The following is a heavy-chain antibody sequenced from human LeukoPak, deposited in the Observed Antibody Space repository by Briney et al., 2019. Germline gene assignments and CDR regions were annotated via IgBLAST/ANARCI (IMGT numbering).Heavy chain of an antibody. V-gene: IGHV3-9*01. CDR2: ICWNSGSI. D-gene: IGHD1-26*01. CDR1: GFTFDDYA. J-gene: IGHJ4*02. CDR3: AKDISGSYYGHFDY. Sequence: GRFLRLSCAASGFTFDDYAMHWVRQAPGKGLEWVSGICWNSGSIGYADSVKGRFTISRDNAKNSLYLQMNSLRAEDTALYYCAKDISGSYYGHFDYWGQGTLVTVSS.